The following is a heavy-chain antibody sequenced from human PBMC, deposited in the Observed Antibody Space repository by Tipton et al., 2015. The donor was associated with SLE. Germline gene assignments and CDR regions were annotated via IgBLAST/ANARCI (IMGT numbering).Heavy chain of an antibody. D-gene: IGHD6-19*01. V-gene: IGHV4-61*08. CDR2: IYYTGST. Sequence: TLSLTCTVSGGSISSGDYYWSWIRQPPGKGLEWIGYIYYTGSTHYNPSLKTRVTMSVDTSKSQFSLNLRSVTAADTAVYYCARGGMGIAVAGEFDSWGQGTLVTVSS. CDR3: ARGGMGIAVAGEFDS. CDR1: GGSISSGDYY. J-gene: IGHJ4*02.